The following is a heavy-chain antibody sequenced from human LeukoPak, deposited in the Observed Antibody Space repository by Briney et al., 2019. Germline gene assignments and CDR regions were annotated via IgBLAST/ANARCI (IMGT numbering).Heavy chain of an antibody. J-gene: IGHJ5*02. D-gene: IGHD2-15*01. CDR2: INPSGGST. V-gene: IGHV1-46*01. Sequence: ASVKVSCKASGGTFSSYAISWVRQAPGQGLEWMGIINPSGGSTSYAQKFQGRVTTTRDTSTSTVYMELSSLRSEDTAVYYCARDSVVAAPATLFDPWGQGTLVTVSS. CDR1: GGTFSSYA. CDR3: ARDSVVAAPATLFDP.